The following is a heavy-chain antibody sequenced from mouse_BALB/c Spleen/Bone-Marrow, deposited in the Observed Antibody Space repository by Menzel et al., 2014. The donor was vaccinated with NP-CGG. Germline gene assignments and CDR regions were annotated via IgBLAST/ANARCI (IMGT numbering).Heavy chain of an antibody. Sequence: VQLQQSGAELARPGASVWMSCKASGYTFTSYPMSWVKQRPGQGLEWIGYINPSSGYTNYNQKFKDKATLTADKSSSTAYMQLSSLTSEDSAVYYCTRRAAYYFDYWGQGTTLTVSS. D-gene: IGHD3-3*01. CDR2: INPSSGYT. CDR1: GYTFTSYP. V-gene: IGHV1-4*01. J-gene: IGHJ2*01. CDR3: TRRAAYYFDY.